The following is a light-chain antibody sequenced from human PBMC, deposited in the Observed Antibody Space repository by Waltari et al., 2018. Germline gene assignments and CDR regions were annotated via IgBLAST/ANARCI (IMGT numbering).Light chain of an antibody. V-gene: IGLV3-19*01. CDR1: SLRKYY. CDR2: RPD. J-gene: IGLJ2*01. CDR3: HSRETFSTRL. Sequence: SSDLTQDPSLSVALGQTVRITCQGDSLRKYYASWYQKRPGQAPILVLYRPDNRPSGIPDRFSGSTSGNTASLTITGAQAEDEADYYCHSRETFSTRLFGGGTRLTV.